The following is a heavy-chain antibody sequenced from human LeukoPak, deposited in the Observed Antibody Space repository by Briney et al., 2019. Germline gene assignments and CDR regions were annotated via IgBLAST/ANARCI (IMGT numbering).Heavy chain of an antibody. J-gene: IGHJ6*02. CDR2: IYYSGST. Sequence: PSETLSLTCTVSGGSISSGGYYWSWIRQHPGKGLERIGYIYYSGSTYYNPSLKSRVTISVDTSKNQFSLKLSSVTAADTAVYYCARAQIQLWLRPYYYYGMDVWGQGTTVTVSS. CDR3: ARAQIQLWLRPYYYYGMDV. CDR1: GGSISSGGYY. D-gene: IGHD5-18*01. V-gene: IGHV4-31*03.